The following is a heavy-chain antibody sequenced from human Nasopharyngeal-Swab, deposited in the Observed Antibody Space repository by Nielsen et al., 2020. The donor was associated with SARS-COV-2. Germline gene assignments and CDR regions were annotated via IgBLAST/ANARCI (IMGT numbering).Heavy chain of an antibody. Sequence: GESLKISCAASGFTFSSYSMNWVRQAPGKGLEWVSSISSSSSSVYYADSVKGRFTITRDNAKNLLYLQMNSLRAEDTAVYYCARDKSSEVGATDYWGQGTLVTVSS. V-gene: IGHV3-21*01. CDR3: ARDKSSEVGATDY. CDR1: GFTFSSYS. CDR2: ISSSSSSV. J-gene: IGHJ4*02. D-gene: IGHD1-26*01.